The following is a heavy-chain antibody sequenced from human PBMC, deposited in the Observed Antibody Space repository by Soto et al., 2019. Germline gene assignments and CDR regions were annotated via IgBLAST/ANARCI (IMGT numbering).Heavy chain of an antibody. CDR3: AKCYGSSIYYYGPDF. D-gene: IGHD3-10*01. CDR1: GLTINHYA. Sequence: EVQLLESGGGLVQPGGSLRLSCVASGLTINHYAMSWVRQAPGTGLEWGSGISGSGASTYYADSVKGRFTISRDSSKNTLFLEMNSLRAEDTAVYYCAKCYGSSIYYYGPDFWGQGTLVTVSS. CDR2: ISGSGAST. J-gene: IGHJ4*02. V-gene: IGHV3-23*01.